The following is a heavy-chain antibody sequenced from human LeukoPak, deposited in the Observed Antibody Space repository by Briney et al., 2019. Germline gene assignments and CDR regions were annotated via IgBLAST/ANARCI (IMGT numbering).Heavy chain of an antibody. J-gene: IGHJ6*03. CDR2: IKQEGSEI. V-gene: IGHV3-7*03. CDR1: GFTFSSYS. CDR3: AKNGDRGAYCSGGTCYPYYYYYMDV. D-gene: IGHD2-15*01. Sequence: PGGSLRLSCAASGFTFSSYSMNWVRQAPGKGLEWVANIKQEGSEIYYVDSVKGRLTISRDNSKNTLYLQMNSLRAEDTAIYYCAKNGDRGAYCSGGTCYPYYYYYMDVWGKGTTVTISS.